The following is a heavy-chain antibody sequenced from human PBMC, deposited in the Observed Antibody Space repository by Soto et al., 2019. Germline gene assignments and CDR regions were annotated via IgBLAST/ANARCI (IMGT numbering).Heavy chain of an antibody. D-gene: IGHD1-1*01. CDR3: AAGGTRWLQSPCDY. V-gene: IGHV1-24*01. J-gene: IGHJ4*02. CDR1: GISLRDLS. CDR2: FDPEDGET. Sequence: QVQLVQSGAEVKKPGASVKVSCKVLGISLRDLSMHWVRQPPGKGLERMGGFDPEDGETIYAQNFQGRVSMTEDTSADTAYMELSSRKSQDTAVYYCAAGGTRWLQSPCDYWGQGTLITVSS.